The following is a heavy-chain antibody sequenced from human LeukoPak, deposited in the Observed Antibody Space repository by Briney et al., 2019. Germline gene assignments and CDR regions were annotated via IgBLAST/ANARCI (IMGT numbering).Heavy chain of an antibody. CDR2: ITDSGGSI. Sequence: PGGSLRLSCAASGFTFSSFAMYWVRQAPGKGLEWVSGITDSGGSIYHADSVKGRFTISRDNSKNTLYLQMNSLRAEDTAVYYCSYYYGMDVWGQGTTVTVSS. CDR3: SYYYGMDV. J-gene: IGHJ6*02. CDR1: GFTFSSFA. V-gene: IGHV3-23*01.